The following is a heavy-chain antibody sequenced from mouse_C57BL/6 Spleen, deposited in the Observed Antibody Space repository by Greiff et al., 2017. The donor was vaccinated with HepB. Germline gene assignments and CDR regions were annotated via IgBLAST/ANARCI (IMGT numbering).Heavy chain of an antibody. Sequence: EVQLLESGPGLVKPSQSLSLTCSVTGYSITSGYYWNWIRQFPGNKLEWMGYISYDGSNNYNPSLKNRISITRDTSKNQFFLKLNSVTTEDTATYYCARDGSNYVDYAMDYWGQGTSVTVSS. CDR3: ARDGSNYVDYAMDY. CDR2: ISYDGSN. J-gene: IGHJ4*01. D-gene: IGHD2-5*01. CDR1: GYSITSGYY. V-gene: IGHV3-6*01.